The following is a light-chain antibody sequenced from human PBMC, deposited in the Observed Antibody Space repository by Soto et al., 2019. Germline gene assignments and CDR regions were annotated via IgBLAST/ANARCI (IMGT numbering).Light chain of an antibody. V-gene: IGKV1-5*01. J-gene: IGKJ1*01. CDR1: QSISKW. CDR3: QQYITYSPKT. CDR2: DAS. Sequence: DIQMTQSPSTLSASVGDRGTITCRASQSISKWLAWYQQKPVKAPQLLIYDASSLESGVPSRFSGSGSGTEFTLTISSLQPHDLATYYCQQYITYSPKTFGQGTKVDIK.